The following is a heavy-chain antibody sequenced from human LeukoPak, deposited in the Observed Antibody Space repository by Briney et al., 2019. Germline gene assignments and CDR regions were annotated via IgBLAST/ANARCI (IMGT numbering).Heavy chain of an antibody. CDR2: IYYSGST. J-gene: IGHJ4*02. Sequence: PSETLSLTCTVSGGSLSSYFWSWIRQPPGKGREWIGYIYYSGSTNYNPSLKSRVTISVDTSKNQFSLKLSSVTAADTAVYYCARLVSSGWVFFDYWGQGTQVTVSS. D-gene: IGHD6-19*01. CDR1: GGSLSSYF. CDR3: ARLVSSGWVFFDY. V-gene: IGHV4-59*08.